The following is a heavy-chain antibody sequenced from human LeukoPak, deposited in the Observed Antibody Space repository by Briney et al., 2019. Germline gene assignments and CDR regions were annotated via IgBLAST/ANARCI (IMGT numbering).Heavy chain of an antibody. CDR3: ATSVGPYGSKNGFDV. Sequence: SETLSLTCTVSRGSISNYYWTWIRPPPEKKLERIGNIYYTGNTNYNPSLKSRLSMSVDTSRNHFSLTLTSVTVADTALYYCATSVGPYGSKNGFDVWGPGTMVTVSS. CDR2: IYYTGNT. V-gene: IGHV4-59*08. J-gene: IGHJ3*01. CDR1: RGSISNYY. D-gene: IGHD6-19*01.